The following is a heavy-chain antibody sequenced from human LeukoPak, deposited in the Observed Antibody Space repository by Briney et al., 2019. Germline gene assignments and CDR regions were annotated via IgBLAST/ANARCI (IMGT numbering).Heavy chain of an antibody. CDR1: GFAFSNYA. V-gene: IGHV3-23*01. Sequence: PGASLRLSYAASGFAFSNYAMSWVRQAPGKGLEWVSTISGRGGSTYYADSVKGRFTISRDDSKNTLYLQMNSLRAEDTAVYYCAKEDAGLLDLVEGMDVWGQGTTVTVSS. CDR2: ISGRGGST. J-gene: IGHJ6*02. D-gene: IGHD3-3*01. CDR3: AKEDAGLLDLVEGMDV.